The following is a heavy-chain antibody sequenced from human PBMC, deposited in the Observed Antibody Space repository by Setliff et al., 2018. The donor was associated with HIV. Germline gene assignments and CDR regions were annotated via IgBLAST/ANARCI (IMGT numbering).Heavy chain of an antibody. Sequence: SETLSLTCSVSGGSISSGSYYWSWIRQPAGKGLEWIGRINISGNTHYNPSLKSRVTMSVDTSKNQFSLKLSSVTAADTAVFYCARGGRKDLADYWGQGTLVTVSS. D-gene: IGHD3-16*01. V-gene: IGHV4-61*02. CDR2: INISGNT. CDR3: ARGGRKDLADY. CDR1: GGSISSGSYY. J-gene: IGHJ4*02.